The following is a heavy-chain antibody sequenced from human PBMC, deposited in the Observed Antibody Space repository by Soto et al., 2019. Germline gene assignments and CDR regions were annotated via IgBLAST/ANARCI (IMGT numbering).Heavy chain of an antibody. D-gene: IGHD1-1*01. Sequence: ASVKVSCKASENTFSTYLVHRVRQVHGQGLEWMGWHNGYNGQTEYSQKFQGRVTITRDTSAKTAYLELRSLTSEDTAVYYCAGPHDRAGLGTWGQGTLVTV. V-gene: IGHV1-3*01. CDR1: ENTFSTYL. CDR3: AGPHDRAGLGT. CDR2: HNGYNGQT. J-gene: IGHJ5*02.